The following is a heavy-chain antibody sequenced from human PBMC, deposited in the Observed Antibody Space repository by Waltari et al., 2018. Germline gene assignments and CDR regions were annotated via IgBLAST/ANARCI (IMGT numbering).Heavy chain of an antibody. CDR3: ARDMGIYTNYAAY. V-gene: IGHV3-7*01. D-gene: IGHD4-4*01. CDR1: GFPFTRHW. J-gene: IGHJ4*02. Sequence: EVQLVASGGGLVQPGGSLRLSCLASGFPFTRHWMSWLRQAPGKGLEWVANINEDESEKFYADSVKGRFTISRDNAKNSLYLQMNSLRVEDTAYYYCARDMGIYTNYAAYWGQGTLVTVSS. CDR2: INEDESEK.